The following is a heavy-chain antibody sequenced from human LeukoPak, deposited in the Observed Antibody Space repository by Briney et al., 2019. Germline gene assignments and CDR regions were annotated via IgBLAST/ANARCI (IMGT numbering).Heavy chain of an antibody. Sequence: GGSLRLSCAASGFTFSSYAMSWVRQAPGKGLEWVSAISGSGGGTYYADSVKGRFTISRDNSKNTLYLQMNSLRAEDTAVYYCANTVVRGVTSDYWGQGTLVTVSS. CDR3: ANTVVRGVTSDY. CDR1: GFTFSSYA. V-gene: IGHV3-23*01. CDR2: ISGSGGGT. J-gene: IGHJ4*02. D-gene: IGHD3-10*01.